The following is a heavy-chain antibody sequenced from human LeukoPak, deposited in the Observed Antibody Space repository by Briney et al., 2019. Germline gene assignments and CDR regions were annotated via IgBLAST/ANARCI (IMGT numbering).Heavy chain of an antibody. CDR1: GVSISSYY. CDR3: ARRDSSGYPFDY. CDR2: IYYSGST. D-gene: IGHD3-22*01. Sequence: PSETLSLTCTVSGVSISSYYWSWIRQPPGKGLEWIGYIYYSGSTNYNPSLKSRVTISVDTSKNQFSLKLSSVTAADTAVYYCARRDSSGYPFDYWGQGTLVTVSS. V-gene: IGHV4-59*08. J-gene: IGHJ4*02.